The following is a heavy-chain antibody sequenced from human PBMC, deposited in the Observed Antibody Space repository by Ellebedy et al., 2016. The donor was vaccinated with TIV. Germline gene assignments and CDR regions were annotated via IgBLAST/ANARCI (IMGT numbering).Heavy chain of an antibody. J-gene: IGHJ3*01. V-gene: IGHV3-23*01. D-gene: IGHD3-16*01. CDR1: GFTFGFSFSRYA. Sequence: PGGSLRLSCAASGFTFGFSFSRYAMSWVRQAPGKGLEWVSAISGSGGSTYYADSVKGRFTISRDNSKTTLYLQLNSLRSEDAALYYCARTSTMTTFGASDFWGPGTMVTVSS. CDR2: ISGSGGST. CDR3: ARTSTMTTFGASDF.